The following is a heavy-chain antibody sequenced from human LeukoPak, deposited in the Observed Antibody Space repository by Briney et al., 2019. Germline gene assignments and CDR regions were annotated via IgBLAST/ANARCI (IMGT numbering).Heavy chain of an antibody. D-gene: IGHD3-10*01. J-gene: IGHJ4*02. CDR1: GFTFSNHW. Sequence: GGSLRLSCAASGFTFSNHWMHWVRQTPGKGLVWVSRIRSDGGTIDYADSVRGRFTISRDNAKNTLSLQMDSLRAEDTAVYYCARETTASGNFFDSWGQGTLVTVSS. V-gene: IGHV3-74*01. CDR2: IRSDGGTI. CDR3: ARETTASGNFFDS.